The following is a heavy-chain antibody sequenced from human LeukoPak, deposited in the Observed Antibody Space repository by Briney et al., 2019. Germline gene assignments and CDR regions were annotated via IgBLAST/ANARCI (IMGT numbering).Heavy chain of an antibody. CDR2: IGLASGFT. V-gene: IGHV3-11*06. D-gene: IGHD1-20*01. J-gene: IGHJ4*02. Sequence: GGSLRLSCAASGFTFSDYYMSWIRQAPGRGLEWISYIGLASGFTSYADPVKGRFTISSDTATNSLYLHMHSLRAEDTAVYYCARDHNWAFDYRGQGALVTVSS. CDR3: ARDHNWAFDY. CDR1: GFTFSDYY.